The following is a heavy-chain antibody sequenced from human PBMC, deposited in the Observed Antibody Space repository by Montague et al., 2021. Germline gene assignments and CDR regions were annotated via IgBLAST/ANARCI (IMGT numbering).Heavy chain of an antibody. Sequence: SETLSLTCSGQCRCRGTYVWNGSRQAPSRDLDRIGQISHAGNTSYNPSLKSRVTMSVDTSENHVSLRLSSVTAADTAVYYCTRGEVAVTGIDYWGQGALVTVSS. CDR3: TRGEVAVTGIDY. CDR2: ISHAGNT. J-gene: IGHJ4*02. CDR1: CRCRGTYV. V-gene: IGHV4-34*01. D-gene: IGHD6-19*01.